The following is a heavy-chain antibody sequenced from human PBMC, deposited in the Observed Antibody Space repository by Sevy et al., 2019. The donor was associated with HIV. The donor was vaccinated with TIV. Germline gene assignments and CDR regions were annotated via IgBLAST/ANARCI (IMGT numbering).Heavy chain of an antibody. CDR3: ARRLSSAWYFDF. CDR1: GFSVSRNH. J-gene: IGHJ4*02. D-gene: IGHD6-19*01. CDR2: IYSDGTT. V-gene: IGHV3-53*01. Sequence: GGSLRLSCAASGFSVSRNHINWVRQAPGKGQQWISVIYSDGTTQYADSVKGRFTISRVTSNNTVYLQVSSLRADDTAVYYCARRLSSAWYFDFWGQGTLVTVSS.